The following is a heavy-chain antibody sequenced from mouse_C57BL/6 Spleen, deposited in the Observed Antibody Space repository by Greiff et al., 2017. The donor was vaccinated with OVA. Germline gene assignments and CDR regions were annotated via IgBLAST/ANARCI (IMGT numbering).Heavy chain of an antibody. CDR1: GFNIKDDY. J-gene: IGHJ4*01. CDR3: TKDYDWDYAMDY. D-gene: IGHD2-4*01. V-gene: IGHV14-4*01. Sequence: VQLQQSGAELVRPRASVKLSCTASGFNIKDDYMHWVKQRPEQGLEWIGWIDPENGDTEYASKFQGKATITADTSSNTAYLQLSSLTSEDTAVYYCTKDYDWDYAMDYWGQGTSVTVSS. CDR2: IDPENGDT.